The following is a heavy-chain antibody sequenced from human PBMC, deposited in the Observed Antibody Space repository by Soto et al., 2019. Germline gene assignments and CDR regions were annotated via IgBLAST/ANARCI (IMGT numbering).Heavy chain of an antibody. CDR1: GFTFSSYW. Sequence: GRSLRLSCAASGFTFSSYWMSWVRQAPGKGLEWVATIKQGGSEEYYADSMKGRFTISRDNAKNSLYLHMNSLRAEDTAVYYCARDLLFCSGGSCYSSGAFDIWGQGTMVTVSS. CDR2: IKQGGSEE. V-gene: IGHV3-7*01. CDR3: ARDLLFCSGGSCYSSGAFDI. J-gene: IGHJ3*02. D-gene: IGHD2-15*01.